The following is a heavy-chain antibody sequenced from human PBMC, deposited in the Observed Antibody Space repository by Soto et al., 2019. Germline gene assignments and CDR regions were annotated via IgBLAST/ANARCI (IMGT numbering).Heavy chain of an antibody. CDR1: GYTFTDYF. Sequence: ASVKVSCKASGYTFTDYFMHWVRQAPGQGLEWMGWINPNSGGPKYAQKYQGRVTMTRDTSMSTVYMELSRLTSDDTAVYYCATDDAKSSSYYYFALDVWGHGTTVTVSS. D-gene: IGHD6-6*01. CDR2: INPNSGGP. CDR3: ATDDAKSSSYYYFALDV. J-gene: IGHJ6*02. V-gene: IGHV1-2*02.